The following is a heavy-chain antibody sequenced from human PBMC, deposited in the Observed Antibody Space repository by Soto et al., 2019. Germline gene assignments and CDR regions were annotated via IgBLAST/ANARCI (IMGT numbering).Heavy chain of an antibody. D-gene: IGHD6-19*01. CDR3: ARDQQQWLVPGPGSDPPEGGNMDV. CDR2: IIPILGTA. CDR1: GGTFSSYA. J-gene: IGHJ6*02. Sequence: SVKVSCKASGGTFSSYAISWVRQAPGQGREWMGGIIPILGTANYAQKFQGRVTITADESTSTAYMELSSLRSEDTAVYYCARDQQQWLVPGPGSDPPEGGNMDVWGQGTTVTVSS. V-gene: IGHV1-69*13.